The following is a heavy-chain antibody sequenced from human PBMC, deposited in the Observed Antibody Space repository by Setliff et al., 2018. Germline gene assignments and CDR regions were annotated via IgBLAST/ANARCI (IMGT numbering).Heavy chain of an antibody. J-gene: IGHJ4*02. V-gene: IGHV4-61*09. Sequence: SETLSLTCTVSGGSISSSSYYWGWIRQPAGKGLEWIGHIYSRGSTNTNPSFKSRATISSDTSKNQFSLWLTSVTAADTAVYYCARSLGSGSYYNSRPFYSDYWGQGTLVTVSS. CDR3: ARSLGSGSYYNSRPFYSDY. CDR1: GGSISSSSYY. D-gene: IGHD3-10*01. CDR2: IYSRGST.